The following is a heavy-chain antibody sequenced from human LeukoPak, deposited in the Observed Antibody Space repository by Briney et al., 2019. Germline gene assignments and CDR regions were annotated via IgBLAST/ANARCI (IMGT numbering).Heavy chain of an antibody. V-gene: IGHV4-34*01. Sequence: SETLSLTCAVYGGSFSGYYWSWIRQPPGKGLEWIGEINHSGSTNYNPSLKSRVTISVDTSKNQFSLELSSVTAADTAVYYCARGPLLGTFYYYYYYGMDVWGQGTTVTVSS. CDR3: ARGPLLGTFYYYYYYGMDV. CDR2: INHSGST. D-gene: IGHD1-14*01. CDR1: GGSFSGYY. J-gene: IGHJ6*02.